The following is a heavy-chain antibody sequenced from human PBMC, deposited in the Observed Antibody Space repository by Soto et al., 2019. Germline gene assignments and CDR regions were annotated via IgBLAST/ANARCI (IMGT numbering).Heavy chain of an antibody. CDR2: ISGSGNTT. J-gene: IGHJ4*02. CDR1: GFTFSSYT. Sequence: GGSLRLSCAASGFTFSSYTMSWVRQAPGKGLEWVSVISGSGNTTYYADSLKGRLTISRDTSNDTLSLQLNSLRAEDSAVYYCAKDQAVTDPFYFNDFWGQGTLVTVSS. CDR3: AKDQAVTDPFYFNDF. V-gene: IGHV3-23*01. D-gene: IGHD2-21*01.